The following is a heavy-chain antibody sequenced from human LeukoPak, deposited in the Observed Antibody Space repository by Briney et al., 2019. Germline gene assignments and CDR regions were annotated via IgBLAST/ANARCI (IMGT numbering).Heavy chain of an antibody. V-gene: IGHV3-30*18. CDR1: GFIFCGYG. CDR3: AKDRIVISFGDVSKL. CDR2: IAHDESTI. J-gene: IGHJ1*01. D-gene: IGHD3-10*01. Sequence: PGGSLTLSFAASGFIFCGYGIHWVRQAPGKGLEWVALIAHDESTIHYADSVKGRFTISRDNSKNTLYLQMNNLRVEDTAIYYCAKDRIVISFGDVSKLWGKGNLVTVSS.